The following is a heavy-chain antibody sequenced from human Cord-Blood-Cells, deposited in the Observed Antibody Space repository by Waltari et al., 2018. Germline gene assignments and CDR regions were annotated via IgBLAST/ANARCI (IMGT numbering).Heavy chain of an antibody. J-gene: IGHJ6*02. CDR1: GYTFTGYY. CDR2: INPNSGGT. V-gene: IGHV1-2*06. CDR3: ARDLVRDGYNYDYYYGMDV. Sequence: QVQLVQSGAEVKKPGASVKVSCKASGYTFTGYYMPWVRQAPGQALEWMGRINPNSGGTNYAQKFQGRVTMTRDTPISTAYMELSRLRSDDTAVYYCARDLVRDGYNYDYYYGMDVWGQGTTVTVSS. D-gene: IGHD3-9*01.